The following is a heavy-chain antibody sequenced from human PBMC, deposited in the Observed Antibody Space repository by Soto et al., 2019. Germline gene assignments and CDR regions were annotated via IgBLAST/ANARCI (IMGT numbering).Heavy chain of an antibody. CDR2: IYSGGST. V-gene: IGHV3-53*04. D-gene: IGHD3-16*02. J-gene: IGHJ4*02. CDR1: GFTVSSNY. Sequence: GGSLRLSCAASGFTVSSNYMSWVRQAPGKGLEWVSVIYSGGSTYYADSVKGRFTISRHNSKNTLYLQMNSLRAEDTAVYYCERVSPGMITFGGVIVRPHFDYWGQGTLVTVSS. CDR3: ERVSPGMITFGGVIVRPHFDY.